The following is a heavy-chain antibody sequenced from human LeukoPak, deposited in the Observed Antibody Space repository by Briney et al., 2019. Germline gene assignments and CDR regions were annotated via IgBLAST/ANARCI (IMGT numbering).Heavy chain of an antibody. CDR2: INHSGST. D-gene: IGHD6-19*01. CDR1: GGSFSGYY. CDR3: ARGRTPFVYSSGWSV. Sequence: SETLSLTCAVYGGSFSGYYWSWIRQPPGKGLECIGEINHSGSTNYNPSLKSRVTISVDTSKNQFSLTLSSATAADTAVYYCARGRTPFVYSSGWSVWGQGTLVTVSS. J-gene: IGHJ4*02. V-gene: IGHV4-34*01.